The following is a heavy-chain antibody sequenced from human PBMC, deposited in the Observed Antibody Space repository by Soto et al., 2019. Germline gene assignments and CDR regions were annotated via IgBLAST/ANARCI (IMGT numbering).Heavy chain of an antibody. CDR3: ARQSLGKLVAATFDY. CDR1: GGSISSSSYY. Sequence: QLQLQESGPGLVKPSETLSLTCTVSGGSISSSSYYWGWIRQPPGKGLEWIGSIYYSGSTYYNPSLKSRVTISVDTSKNQFSLKLSSVTAADTAVYYCARQSLGKLVAATFDYWGQGTLVTVSS. D-gene: IGHD2-15*01. J-gene: IGHJ4*02. CDR2: IYYSGST. V-gene: IGHV4-39*01.